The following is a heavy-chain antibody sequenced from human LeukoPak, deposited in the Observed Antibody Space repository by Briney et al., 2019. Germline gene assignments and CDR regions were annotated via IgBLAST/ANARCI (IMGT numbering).Heavy chain of an antibody. CDR3: ARDKGHQPLLYQFDY. CDR2: ISSSGSTI. D-gene: IGHD2-2*01. Sequence: GGSLRLSCAASGFTFSDYYMSWIRQAPGKGLEWVSYISSSGSTIYYADSVKGRFTISRDNAKNSLYLQMNSLRAEDTAVYYCARDKGHQPLLYQFDYWGQGTLVTVSS. CDR1: GFTFSDYY. V-gene: IGHV3-11*04. J-gene: IGHJ4*02.